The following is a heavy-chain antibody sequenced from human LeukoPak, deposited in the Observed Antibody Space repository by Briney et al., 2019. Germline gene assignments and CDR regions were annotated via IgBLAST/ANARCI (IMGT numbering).Heavy chain of an antibody. J-gene: IGHJ4*02. Sequence: PSETLSLTCTVSCGSISSYYWSWIRQPPGKGLEWIGYIYYSGSTNYNPSLKSRVTISVDTSKNQFSLKLSSVTAADTAVYYCARGLDYVSGSYRFALDYWGQGTLVTVSS. CDR1: CGSISSYY. CDR3: ARGLDYVSGSYRFALDY. CDR2: IYYSGST. V-gene: IGHV4-59*01. D-gene: IGHD3-16*02.